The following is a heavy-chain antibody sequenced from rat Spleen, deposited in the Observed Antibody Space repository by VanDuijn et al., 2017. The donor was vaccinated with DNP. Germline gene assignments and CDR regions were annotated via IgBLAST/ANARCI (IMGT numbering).Heavy chain of an antibody. CDR2: ISTSGEYA. Sequence: EVHLVESGGGLVQPGRSLKLSCVASGFTFSKYGMAWVRQAPTKGLEWVASISTSGEYAHYRDSVKGRFTVSRDNAKNSQYLQMDSLRSEDTAIYYCATGVYGGYEDWFAHWGQGTLVTVSS. CDR3: ATGVYGGYEDWFAH. V-gene: IGHV5S13*01. CDR1: GFTFSKYG. J-gene: IGHJ3*01. D-gene: IGHD1-11*01.